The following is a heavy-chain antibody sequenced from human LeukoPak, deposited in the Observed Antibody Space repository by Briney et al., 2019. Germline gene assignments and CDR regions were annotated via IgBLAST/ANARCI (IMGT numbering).Heavy chain of an antibody. CDR1: GYSISSGYY. V-gene: IGHV4-38-2*01. Sequence: SETLSLTCAVSGYSISSGYYWGWIRQPPGKGLEWIGSIYHSGSTYYNPPLKSRVTISVDTSKNQFSLKLSSVTAADTAVYYCARLKQQQLPDIWGQGTMVTVSS. CDR2: IYHSGST. J-gene: IGHJ3*02. D-gene: IGHD6-13*01. CDR3: ARLKQQQLPDI.